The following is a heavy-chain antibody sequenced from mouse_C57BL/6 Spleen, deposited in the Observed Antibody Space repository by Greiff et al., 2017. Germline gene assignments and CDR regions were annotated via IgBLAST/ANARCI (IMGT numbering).Heavy chain of an antibody. CDR3: ARSLYDAYYFDY. J-gene: IGHJ2*01. CDR2: IYPGDGDT. D-gene: IGHD2-3*01. Sequence: VKLVESGPELVKPGASVKISCKASGYAFSSSWMNWVQQRPGKGLEWIGRIYPGDGDTNYNGKFKGKATLTADKSSSTAYLQLSSLTSEDSAVYFCARSLYDAYYFDYWGQGTTLTVSS. V-gene: IGHV1-82*01. CDR1: GYAFSSSW.